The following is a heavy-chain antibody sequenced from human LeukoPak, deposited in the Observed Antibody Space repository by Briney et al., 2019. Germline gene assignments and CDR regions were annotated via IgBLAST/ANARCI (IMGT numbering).Heavy chain of an antibody. Sequence: SETLSLTCTVSGGSISSSSYYWGWIRQPPGKGLEWIGSIYYSGSTYYNPSLKSRATISVDTSKNQFSLRLSSVTAADTAVYYCARDLKRERWLQLKDWYFDLWGRGTLVTVSS. CDR3: ARDLKRERWLQLKDWYFDL. V-gene: IGHV4-39*07. J-gene: IGHJ2*01. CDR2: IYYSGST. CDR1: GGSISSSSYY. D-gene: IGHD5-24*01.